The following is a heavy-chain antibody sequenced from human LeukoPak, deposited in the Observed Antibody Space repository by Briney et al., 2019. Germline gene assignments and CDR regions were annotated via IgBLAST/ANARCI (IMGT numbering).Heavy chain of an antibody. CDR3: ARDGVGAYNWFDP. Sequence: GGSLRLSCAASGFTFRSYAMYWVRQAPGKGLEYVSAISSNGDNTYYASSVKGRFTTSRDNSKNTPYLQMGSLRAEDMAVYYCARDGVGAYNWFDPWGQGTLVTVSS. CDR1: GFTFRSYA. D-gene: IGHD1-26*01. CDR2: ISSNGDNT. V-gene: IGHV3-64*01. J-gene: IGHJ5*02.